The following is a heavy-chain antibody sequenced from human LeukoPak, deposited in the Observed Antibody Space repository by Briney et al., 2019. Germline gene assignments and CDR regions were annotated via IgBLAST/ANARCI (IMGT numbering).Heavy chain of an antibody. CDR1: AFTFSTYC. Sequence: GGSLRLSCAASAFTFSTYCMSWVRQAPGKGLEWMANINQDGSEEYYVDSVKGRFTISRDNAKNSLFLQMNSLRAEDTAVYYCAREEGYGDQALGYCDLWGRGTLVTVSS. CDR2: INQDGSEE. CDR3: AREEGYGDQALGYCDL. V-gene: IGHV3-7*03. D-gene: IGHD4-17*01. J-gene: IGHJ2*01.